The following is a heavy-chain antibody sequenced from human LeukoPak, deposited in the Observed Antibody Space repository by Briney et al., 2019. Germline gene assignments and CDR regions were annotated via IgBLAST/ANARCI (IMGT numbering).Heavy chain of an antibody. V-gene: IGHV3-74*01. CDR3: ARGPGYSSGWYVLSVDY. J-gene: IGHJ4*02. D-gene: IGHD6-19*01. CDR1: GFSFSGHW. CDR2: LSPTGSTT. Sequence: PGGSLRLSCTASGFSFSGHWMHWARQLPGKGLVWVTRLSPTGSTTSYSDSVKGRFTGSRDNAKNTLYLQVNNLRAEDTAVYYCARGPGYSSGWYVLSVDYWGQGTLVTVSS.